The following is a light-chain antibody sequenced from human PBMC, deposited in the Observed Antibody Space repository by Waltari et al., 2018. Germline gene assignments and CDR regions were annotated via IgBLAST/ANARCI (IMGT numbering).Light chain of an antibody. J-gene: IGLJ2*01. V-gene: IGLV2-8*01. CDR2: EVN. Sequence: QSVLTQPPSASGSPGQSVPIPCMATSSYVGFYTFVSWYQQYPGTAPKPLIYEVNKRPSGVPDRFSGSKSGNTASLTVSGLQAEDEADYYCSSYADRKTVAFGGGTKLTVL. CDR1: SSYVGFYTF. CDR3: SSYADRKTVA.